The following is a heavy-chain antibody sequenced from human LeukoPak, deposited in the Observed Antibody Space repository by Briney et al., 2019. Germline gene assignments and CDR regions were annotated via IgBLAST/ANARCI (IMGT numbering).Heavy chain of an antibody. J-gene: IGHJ6*02. Sequence: GGTLRLSCAASGLTFSSHCMSWVRHAPEKGPEWVANINQDGKLIYYLQSVKGRFTISRDNAKNTLHLQMNSVRAEDTAVYYCTRERIKGLRVYQGMDVWGQGTTVTVSS. CDR3: TRERIKGLRVYQGMDV. CDR1: GLTFSSHC. CDR2: INQDGKLI. D-gene: IGHD2/OR15-2a*01. V-gene: IGHV3-7*01.